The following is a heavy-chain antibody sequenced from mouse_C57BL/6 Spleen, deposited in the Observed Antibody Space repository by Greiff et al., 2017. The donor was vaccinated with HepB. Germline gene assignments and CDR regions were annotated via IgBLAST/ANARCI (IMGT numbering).Heavy chain of an antibody. D-gene: IGHD1-1*02. CDR2: INPSNGGT. Sequence: QVQLQQSGTELVKPGASVKLSCKASGYTFTSYWMHWVKQRPGQGLEWIGNINPSNGGTNYNEKFKSKATLTVDKSSSTAYMQLSSLTSEDAAVYYCARYWCSWYYFDSWGQGTTLTVSS. CDR3: ARYWCSWYYFDS. CDR1: GYTFTSYW. V-gene: IGHV1-53*01. J-gene: IGHJ2*01.